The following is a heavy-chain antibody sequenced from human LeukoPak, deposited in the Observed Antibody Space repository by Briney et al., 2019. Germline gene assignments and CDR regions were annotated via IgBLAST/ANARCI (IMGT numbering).Heavy chain of an antibody. D-gene: IGHD1-20*01. Sequence: SETLSLTCTVSGGSISSSSYYWGWIRQPPGKGLEWTGSIYYSGSTYYNPSLKSRVTISVDTSKNQFSLKLSPVTAADTAVYYCARVPPPYNWNYVDYWGQGTLVTVSS. J-gene: IGHJ4*02. CDR3: ARVPPPYNWNYVDY. CDR2: IYYSGST. V-gene: IGHV4-39*07. CDR1: GGSISSSSYY.